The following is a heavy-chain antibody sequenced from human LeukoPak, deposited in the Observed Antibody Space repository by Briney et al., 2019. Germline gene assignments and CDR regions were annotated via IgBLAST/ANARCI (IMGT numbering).Heavy chain of an antibody. Sequence: QPGRSLRLSCTASGFTFGDYAMSWVRQATGKGGEWVGFIRSKSYGVTREYGASVKGRFTISRDDSNSIAYLQMNSLKTEDTAVSSCTRHKGHDHIVVVPAVQIYYYYYGMDVWGQGTTVTVSS. J-gene: IGHJ6*02. V-gene: IGHV3-49*04. D-gene: IGHD2-2*01. CDR3: TRHKGHDHIVVVPAVQIYYYYYGMDV. CDR2: IRSKSYGVTR. CDR1: GFTFGDYA.